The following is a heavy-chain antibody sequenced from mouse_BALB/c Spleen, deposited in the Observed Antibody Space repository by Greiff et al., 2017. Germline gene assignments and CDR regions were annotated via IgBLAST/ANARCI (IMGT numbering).Heavy chain of an antibody. V-gene: IGHV10S3*01. D-gene: IGHD1-1*01. CDR1: GFTFNTNA. Sequence: DAGGGLVQPKGSLKLSCAASGFTFNTNAMNWVRQAPGKGLEWVARIRSKSNNYATYYADSVKDRFTISRDDSQSMLYLQMNNLKTEDTAMYYCVKAYYGYWYFDVWGAGTTVTVSS. CDR3: VKAYYGYWYFDV. CDR2: IRSKSNNYAT. J-gene: IGHJ1*01.